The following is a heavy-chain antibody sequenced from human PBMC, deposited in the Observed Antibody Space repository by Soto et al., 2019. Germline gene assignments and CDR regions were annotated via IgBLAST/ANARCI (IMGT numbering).Heavy chain of an antibody. CDR2: IYYSGST. Sequence: PSETLSLTCTVSGGSISSHYWSWVRQAPGKGLEWIGSIYYSGSTYYNPSLKSRVTISVDTSKNQSSLKLSSVTAADTAVFYCARHRARNWFDPWGQGTLVTVSS. D-gene: IGHD6-6*01. V-gene: IGHV4-39*01. J-gene: IGHJ5*02. CDR3: ARHRARNWFDP. CDR1: GGSISSHY.